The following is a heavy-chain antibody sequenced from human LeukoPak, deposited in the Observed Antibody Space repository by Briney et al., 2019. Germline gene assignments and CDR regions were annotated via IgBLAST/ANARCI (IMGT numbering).Heavy chain of an antibody. V-gene: IGHV3-21*01. CDR3: ASYGDPENYGMDV. CDR2: ISSSSSYI. Sequence: GGSLRLSCAASGFTFRSYSMNWVRQAPGKGLEWVSSISSSSSYIYYADSVKGRFTISRDNAKNSLYLQMNSLRAEDTAVYYCASYGDPENYGMDVWGQGTTVTVSS. D-gene: IGHD4-17*01. J-gene: IGHJ6*02. CDR1: GFTFRSYS.